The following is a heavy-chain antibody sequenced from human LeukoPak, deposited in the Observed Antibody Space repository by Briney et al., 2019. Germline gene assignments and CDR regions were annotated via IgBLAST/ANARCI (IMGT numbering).Heavy chain of an antibody. CDR2: IYTSGST. CDR1: GGSISSYY. V-gene: IGHV4-4*07. CDR3: ARGGYDFWSGGGYYYYYYMDV. Sequence: TSETLSLTCTVSGGSISSYYWSWIRQPAGKGLEWIGRIYTSGSTNYNPSLKSRVTISVATSKNQFSLKLSSVTAADTAVYYCARGGYDFWSGGGYYYYYYMDVWGKGTTVTVSS. J-gene: IGHJ6*03. D-gene: IGHD3-3*01.